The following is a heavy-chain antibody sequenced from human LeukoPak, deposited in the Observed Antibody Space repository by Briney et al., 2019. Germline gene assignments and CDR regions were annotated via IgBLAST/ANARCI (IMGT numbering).Heavy chain of an antibody. D-gene: IGHD4-17*01. CDR2: ISSSGSTI. CDR3: ARRDYGDYGGYFDY. V-gene: IGHV3-48*03. J-gene: IGHJ4*02. Sequence: GALRLSCAASGFTFSSYEMNWVRQAPGKGLEWVSYISSSGSTIYYADSVKGRFTISRDNAKNSLYLQMNSLRAGDTALYYCARRDYGDYGGYFDYWGQGTLVTVSS. CDR1: GFTFSSYE.